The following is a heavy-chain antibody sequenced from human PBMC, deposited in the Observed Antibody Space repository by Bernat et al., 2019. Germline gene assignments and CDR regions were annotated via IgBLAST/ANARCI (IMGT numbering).Heavy chain of an antibody. Sequence: EVQLLESGGGLVQPGGSLRLSCAASGFTFSSYAMSWVRQAPGKGLEWVSAISGSGGSTYYADSVKGRFTISRDNSKNSLYLQMNSLRAEDTAVYYCGMADKRYYFDYWGQGTLVTVSS. V-gene: IGHV3-23*01. CDR2: ISGSGGST. CDR1: GFTFSSYA. J-gene: IGHJ4*02. D-gene: IGHD2-8*01. CDR3: GMADKRYYFDY.